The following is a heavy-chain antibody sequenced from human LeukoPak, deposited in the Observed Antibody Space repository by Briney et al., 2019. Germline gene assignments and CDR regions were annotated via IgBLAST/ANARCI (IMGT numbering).Heavy chain of an antibody. CDR3: ARGWGNSCSSTSCHITLPQHYYYYMDV. V-gene: IGHV4-38-2*02. D-gene: IGHD2-2*02. Sequence: PSETLSLTCTVSGYSISSGYYWGWIRQPPGKGLEWIGSIYHSGSTYYNPSLKSRVTISVDTSKNQFSLKLSSVTAADTAVYYCARGWGNSCSSTSCHITLPQHYYYYMDVWGKGTTVTVSS. J-gene: IGHJ6*03. CDR1: GYSISSGYY. CDR2: IYHSGST.